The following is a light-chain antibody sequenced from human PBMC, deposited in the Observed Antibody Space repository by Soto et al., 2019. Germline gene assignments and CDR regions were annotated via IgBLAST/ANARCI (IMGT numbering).Light chain of an antibody. V-gene: IGKV1-39*01. J-gene: IGKJ1*01. CDR2: AAS. CDR3: QQSYSTPPWT. Sequence: DIQMTQSPSSLSASVGDRVTITCRASQSISSYLNWYQQKPGKAPKLLIYAASNLQSGVPSRFSGSASGTDFTLTISSLQPEDFATYYCQQSYSTPPWTFGQGTKVEIK. CDR1: QSISSY.